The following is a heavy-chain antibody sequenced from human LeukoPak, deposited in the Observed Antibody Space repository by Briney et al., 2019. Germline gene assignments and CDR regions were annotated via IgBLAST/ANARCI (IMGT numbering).Heavy chain of an antibody. D-gene: IGHD5-18*01. Sequence: PSETLSLTCTVSGGSINAYYWSWIRHPPGKGLEWIADVRDNGENNYNPSLTSRVAISVDTANNRISLRLNFVPAPDTAIYYCARQPANTAAFDIWGLGTMVTVSS. V-gene: IGHV4-59*08. CDR2: VRDNGEN. CDR3: ARQPANTAAFDI. J-gene: IGHJ3*02. CDR1: GGSINAYY.